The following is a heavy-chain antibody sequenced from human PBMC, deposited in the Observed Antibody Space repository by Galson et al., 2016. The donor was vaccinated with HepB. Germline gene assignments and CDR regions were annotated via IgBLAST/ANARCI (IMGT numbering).Heavy chain of an antibody. CDR1: GYTFTSYG. J-gene: IGHJ4*02. CDR3: ARDVQFRFDY. D-gene: IGHD5-24*01. Sequence: SVKVSCKASGYTFTSYGISWVRQAPGQGLEWMGWISAYSGNTNYAQKFQGRVTMTRDTSASTVYMELRSLRSDDTAVYYCARDVQFRFDYWGQGTLVTVSS. CDR2: ISAYSGNT. V-gene: IGHV1-18*04.